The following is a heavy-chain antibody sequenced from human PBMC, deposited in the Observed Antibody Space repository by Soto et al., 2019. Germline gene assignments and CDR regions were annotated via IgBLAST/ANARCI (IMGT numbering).Heavy chain of an antibody. Sequence: PGESLKISCKGSGYSFTSYWIGWVRQMPGKGLEWMGIIYPGDSDTRYSPSFQGQVTISADKSISTAYLQWSSLKASDTAMYYCARQEYSSSWYPEPFDYWGQGTLVTVSS. V-gene: IGHV5-51*01. CDR2: IYPGDSDT. CDR1: GYSFTSYW. J-gene: IGHJ4*02. D-gene: IGHD6-13*01. CDR3: ARQEYSSSWYPEPFDY.